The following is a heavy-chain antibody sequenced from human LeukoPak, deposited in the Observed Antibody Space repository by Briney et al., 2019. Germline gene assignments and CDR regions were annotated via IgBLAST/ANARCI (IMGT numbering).Heavy chain of an antibody. CDR2: IYSGGST. V-gene: IGHV3-53*01. CDR1: GFTVSSNY. J-gene: IGHJ4*02. CDR3: ARVLHGSGTDYFDY. Sequence: GGSLRLSCAASGFTVSSNYMSWVRQAPGKGLEWVSLIYSGGSTYYADSVKGRFTISRDNSKNTLYFQMNRLRAEDTAVYYCARVLHGSGTDYFDYWGQGILVTVSS. D-gene: IGHD3-10*01.